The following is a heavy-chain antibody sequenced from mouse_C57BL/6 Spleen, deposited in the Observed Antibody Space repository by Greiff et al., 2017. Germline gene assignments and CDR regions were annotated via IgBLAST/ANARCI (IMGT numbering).Heavy chain of an antibody. CDR1: GYAFTNYL. Sequence: VQLQQSGAELVRPGTSVKVSCKASGYAFTNYLIEWVKQRPGQGLEWIGVINPGSGGTNYNEKFKGKATLTADKSSSTAYMQLSSLTSEDSAVYFCARGRCYYAMDYWGQGTSVTVSS. CDR3: ARGRCYYAMDY. V-gene: IGHV1-54*01. CDR2: INPGSGGT. J-gene: IGHJ4*01.